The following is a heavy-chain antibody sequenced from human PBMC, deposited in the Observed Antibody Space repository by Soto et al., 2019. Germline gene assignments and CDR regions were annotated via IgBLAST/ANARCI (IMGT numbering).Heavy chain of an antibody. CDR3: ARRPTDWFDP. J-gene: IGHJ5*02. D-gene: IGHD1-26*01. CDR1: GGSISSSSYY. CDR2: IYYSGST. V-gene: IGHV4-39*01. Sequence: SETLSLTCTVSGGSISSSSYYWGWIRQPPGKGLEWIGSIYYSGSTYYNPSLKSRVTISVDTSKNQFSLKLSSVTAADTAVYYCARRPTDWFDPWGQGTLVTVSS.